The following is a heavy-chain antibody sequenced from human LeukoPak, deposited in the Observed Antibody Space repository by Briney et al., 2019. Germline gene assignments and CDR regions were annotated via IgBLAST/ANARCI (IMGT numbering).Heavy chain of an antibody. J-gene: IGHJ4*02. CDR3: ARRAINSVMFDY. V-gene: IGHV4-59*08. CDR2: IHYSGST. Sequence: KPSETLSLTCTVSGDSISTYYWSWTRQPPGKGLEWIGYIHYSGSTNYNPSLRSRVTISVDTSKNQFSLKLSSATAADTAVYFCARRAINSVMFDYWGQGTLVTVSS. D-gene: IGHD3-16*01. CDR1: GDSISTYY.